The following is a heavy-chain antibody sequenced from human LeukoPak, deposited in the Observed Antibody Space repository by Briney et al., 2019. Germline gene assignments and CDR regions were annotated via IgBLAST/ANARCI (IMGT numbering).Heavy chain of an antibody. V-gene: IGHV4-34*01. CDR1: GGSFSGYY. CDR3: ARDLTDYYDSSGYFDY. J-gene: IGHJ4*02. D-gene: IGHD3-22*01. Sequence: SETLSLTCAVYGGSFSGYYWSWIRQPPGKGLEWIGYIYHSGSTYYNPSLKSRVTISVDRSKNQFSLKLSSVTAADTAVYYCARDLTDYYDSSGYFDYWGQGTLVTVSS. CDR2: IYHSGST.